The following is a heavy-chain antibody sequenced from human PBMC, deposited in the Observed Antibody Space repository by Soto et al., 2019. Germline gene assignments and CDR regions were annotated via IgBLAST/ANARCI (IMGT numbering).Heavy chain of an antibody. D-gene: IGHD3-3*01. CDR1: GFTFSSHG. CDR3: AKDPSYDFWSGGYDY. J-gene: IGHJ4*02. Sequence: PGGSLRLSCAASGFTFSSHGMHWVRQAPGKGLEWVAVISYDGSNKYYADSVKGRFTISRDNSKNTLYLQMNSLRAEDTAVYYCAKDPSYDFWSGGYDYWGQGTLVTVSS. CDR2: ISYDGSNK. V-gene: IGHV3-30*18.